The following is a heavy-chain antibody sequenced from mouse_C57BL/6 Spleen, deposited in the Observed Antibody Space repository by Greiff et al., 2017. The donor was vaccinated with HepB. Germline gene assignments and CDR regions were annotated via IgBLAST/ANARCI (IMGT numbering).Heavy chain of an antibody. V-gene: IGHV1-85*01. Sequence: VQRVESGPELVKPGASVKLSCKASGYTFTSYDINWVKQRPGQGLEWIGWIYPRDGSTKYNEKFKGKATLTVDTSSSTAYMELHSLTSEDSAVYFCARGSGTWYFDVWGTGTTVTVSS. CDR1: GYTFTSYD. D-gene: IGHD4-1*01. J-gene: IGHJ1*03. CDR3: ARGSGTWYFDV. CDR2: IYPRDGST.